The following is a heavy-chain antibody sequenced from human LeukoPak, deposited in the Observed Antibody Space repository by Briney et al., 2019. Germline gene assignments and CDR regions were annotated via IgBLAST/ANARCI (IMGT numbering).Heavy chain of an antibody. CDR3: ARSRVPYCSSTSCYAVNFQH. CDR2: IYHSGST. V-gene: IGHV4-38-2*02. D-gene: IGHD2-2*01. Sequence: SETLSLTCTVSGYSISSGYYWGWIRQPPGKGPEWIGSIYHSGSTYYNPSLKSRVTISVDTSKNQFSLKLSSVTAADTAVYYCARSRVPYCSSTSCYAVNFQHWGQGTLVTVSS. J-gene: IGHJ1*01. CDR1: GYSISSGYY.